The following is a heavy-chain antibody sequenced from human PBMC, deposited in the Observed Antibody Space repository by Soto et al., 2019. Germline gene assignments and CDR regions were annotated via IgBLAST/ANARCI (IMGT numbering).Heavy chain of an antibody. CDR2: ISSSSSYI. D-gene: IGHD3-10*01. CDR3: ARDRGRGMDPSPFDY. V-gene: IGHV3-21*01. J-gene: IGHJ4*02. Sequence: EVQLVESGGGLVKPGGSLRLSCAASGFTFSSYSMNWVRQAPGKGLEWVSSISSSSSYIYYADSVKGRFTISRDNAKNSLYLQMNSLRAEDTAVYYCARDRGRGMDPSPFDYWGQGTLVTVSS. CDR1: GFTFSSYS.